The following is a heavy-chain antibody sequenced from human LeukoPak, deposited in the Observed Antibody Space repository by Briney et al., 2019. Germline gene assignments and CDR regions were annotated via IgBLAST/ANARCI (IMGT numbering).Heavy chain of an antibody. CDR2: IYTSGST. V-gene: IGHV4-4*07. CDR3: ARAAITTYYCHYVDV. D-gene: IGHD2-2*01. Sequence: PETLSLTCTVSGGSISSYYWSWIRQPAGKGLEWIGRIYTSGSTNYNPSLKSRVTMSVDTSKNQFSLKLSSVTAADTAVYYCARAAITTYYCHYVDVWGKGTTVTVSS. CDR1: GGSISSYY. J-gene: IGHJ6*03.